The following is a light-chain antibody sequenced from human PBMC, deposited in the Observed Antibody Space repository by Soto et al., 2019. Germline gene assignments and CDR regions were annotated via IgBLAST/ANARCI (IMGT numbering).Light chain of an antibody. J-gene: IGLJ1*01. CDR2: EVN. CDR1: SSDVGAYDY. V-gene: IGLV2-8*01. CDR3: CSYAGSYTHV. Sequence: QSALTQPPSASGSPGQSVTISCTRTSSDVGAYDYVCWYQQHPGKAPKLMIYEVNKRPSGVPDRFSDSKSGNTASLTVYGLQDGDEADYYCCSYAGSYTHVVGTGTELTVL.